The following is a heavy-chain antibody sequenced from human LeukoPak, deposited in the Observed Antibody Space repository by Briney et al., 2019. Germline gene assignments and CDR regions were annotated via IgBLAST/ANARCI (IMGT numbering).Heavy chain of an antibody. Sequence: SETLSLTCAVYGGXFSGYYWSWIRQPPGKGLEWIGEINHSGSTNYNPSLKSRVTISVDTSKNQFSLKLSSVTAADTAVYYCAREFSTGGPYGSGSQMVDYWGQGTLVTVSS. V-gene: IGHV4-34*01. CDR1: GGXFSGYY. D-gene: IGHD3-10*01. CDR3: AREFSTGGPYGSGSQMVDY. J-gene: IGHJ4*02. CDR2: INHSGST.